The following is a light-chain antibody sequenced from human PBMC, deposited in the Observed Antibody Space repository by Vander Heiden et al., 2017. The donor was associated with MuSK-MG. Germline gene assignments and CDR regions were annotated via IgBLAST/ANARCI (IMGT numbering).Light chain of an antibody. Sequence: QSVLTQPPSASGTPGQGVTISCSGSSSNIGSNAVNWYQHLPGTAPKLLIYSNNQRPSGVPDRFSGSKSGTSASLAISGLQSEDEAAYDCSAWDDSLNGWVFGGGTKLTVL. CDR3: SAWDDSLNGWV. V-gene: IGLV1-44*01. J-gene: IGLJ3*02. CDR2: SNN. CDR1: SSNIGSNA.